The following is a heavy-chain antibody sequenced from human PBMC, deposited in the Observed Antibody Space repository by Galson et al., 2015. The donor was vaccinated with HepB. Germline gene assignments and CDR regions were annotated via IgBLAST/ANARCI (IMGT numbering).Heavy chain of an antibody. Sequence: SVKVSCKASGYTFTGYYMHWVRQAPGQGLEWMGWIHPNSGGTNYAQKFQGRVTMTRDTSISTAYMELSRLRSDDTAVYYCARYGGYYIYYFDYWGQGTLVTVSS. CDR2: IHPNSGGT. V-gene: IGHV1-2*02. D-gene: IGHD3-22*01. CDR3: ARYGGYYIYYFDY. CDR1: GYTFTGYY. J-gene: IGHJ4*02.